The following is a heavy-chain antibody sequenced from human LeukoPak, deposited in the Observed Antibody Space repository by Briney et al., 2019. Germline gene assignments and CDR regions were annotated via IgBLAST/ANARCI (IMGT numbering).Heavy chain of an antibody. J-gene: IGHJ5*02. D-gene: IGHD5-18*01. CDR3: TRTGLGYRLGNGLDA. Sequence: PGGSLRLSCAASGFTIIGYAMYWVRQAPGKGLEFVASISHDATERYRESVKGRFTISRDTSKNTVYLQMNTLRAEDSDLYYCTRTGLGYRLGNGLDAWGQGTQVTVSS. CDR2: ISHDATE. CDR1: GFTIIGYA. V-gene: IGHV3-30*04.